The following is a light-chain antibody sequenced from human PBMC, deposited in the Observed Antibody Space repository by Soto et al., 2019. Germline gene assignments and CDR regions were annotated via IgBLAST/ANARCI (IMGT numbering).Light chain of an antibody. CDR2: GAS. V-gene: IGKV3-20*01. Sequence: EIVLTQSPGTLSLSPGESATLSCRASQYVSVRFLAWYQQKPGQAPRLLIYGASDRATGIPDRFTGSGSGTDFTLTINSLEPEDFAVYFCQQYGSSPQTFGQGTKVELK. J-gene: IGKJ1*01. CDR1: QYVSVRF. CDR3: QQYGSSPQT.